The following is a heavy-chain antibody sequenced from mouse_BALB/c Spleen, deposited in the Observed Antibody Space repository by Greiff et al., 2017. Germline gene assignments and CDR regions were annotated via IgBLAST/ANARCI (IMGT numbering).Heavy chain of an antibody. V-gene: IGHV4-1*02. J-gene: IGHJ4*01. CDR2: INPDSSTI. CDR1: GFDFSRYW. CDR3: ARRVITSSYYAMDY. D-gene: IGHD2-4*01. Sequence: EVKLLESGGGLVQPGGSLKLSCAASGFDFSRYWMSWVRQAPGKGLEWIGEINPDSSTINYTPSLKDKFIISRDNAKNTLYLQMSKVRSEDTALYYCARRVITSSYYAMDYWGQGTSVTVSS.